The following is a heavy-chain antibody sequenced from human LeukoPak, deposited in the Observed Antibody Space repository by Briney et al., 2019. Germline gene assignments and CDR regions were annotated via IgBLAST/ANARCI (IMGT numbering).Heavy chain of an antibody. D-gene: IGHD3-10*01. Sequence: SETLSLTCTVSGGSISSSSYYWGWIRQPPGKGLEWIGSIYYSGSTYYNPSLKSRVTISVDTSKNQFALKLSSVTAADTAVYYCARRYYYGPCDYWGQGTLVTVSS. V-gene: IGHV4-39*06. CDR2: IYYSGST. CDR1: GGSISSSSYY. J-gene: IGHJ4*02. CDR3: ARRYYYGPCDY.